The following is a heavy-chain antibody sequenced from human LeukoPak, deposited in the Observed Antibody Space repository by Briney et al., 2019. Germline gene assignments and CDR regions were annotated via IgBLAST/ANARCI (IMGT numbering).Heavy chain of an antibody. CDR3: ARETRGYTYAVFDL. CDR1: GDSISNYY. D-gene: IGHD5-18*01. Sequence: PSQTLSLTCTVSGDSISNYYWTWIRQPPGKGMEWIGYVYHAGGSKYNPPLKSRLNLSVDPPKHQFSPRLPSVTAADTAVYYCARETRGYTYAVFDLWGQGTLVTVSS. J-gene: IGHJ4*02. V-gene: IGHV4-59*01. CDR2: VYHAGGS.